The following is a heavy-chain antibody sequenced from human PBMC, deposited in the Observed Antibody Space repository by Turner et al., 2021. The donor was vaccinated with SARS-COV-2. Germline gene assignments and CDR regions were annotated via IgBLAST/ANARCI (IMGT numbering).Heavy chain of an antibody. J-gene: IGHJ4*02. CDR2: FGPEDAET. D-gene: IGHD2-21*02. V-gene: IGHV1-24*01. Sequence: QVQLVQSGAEVKKPGASVKVSCKFSGYPLTELSMHWVRQAPGKGLEWMGGFGPEDAETIYAQKFQGRVTMTEDTSADTAYMELSSLGSEDTAVYYCATGYAYCGGDCSIDYWGQGTLVTVSS. CDR1: GYPLTELS. CDR3: ATGYAYCGGDCSIDY.